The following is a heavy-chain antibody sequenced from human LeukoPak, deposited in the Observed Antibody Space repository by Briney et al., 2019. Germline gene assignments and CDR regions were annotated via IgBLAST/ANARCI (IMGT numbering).Heavy chain of an antibody. J-gene: IGHJ6*02. Sequence: PGGSLRLSCAASGFIFSSYSMNWVRQAPGKGLEWVSSISTSSNYIYYVDSVKGRFTISRDNAKNSLYLQMNSLRAEDTAVYYCARKGTVLGMDVWGQGTTVTVSS. CDR1: GFIFSSYS. CDR2: ISTSSNYI. CDR3: ARKGTVLGMDV. V-gene: IGHV3-21*01.